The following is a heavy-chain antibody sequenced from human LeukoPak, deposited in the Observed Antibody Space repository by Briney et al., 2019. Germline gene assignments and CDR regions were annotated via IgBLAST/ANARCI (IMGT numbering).Heavy chain of an antibody. Sequence: PSETLSLTCTVSGGSISSYYWSWIRQPPGKGLEWIGYIDFSGSTNYNPSLKSRVPISVDTSKNQFSLKLSSVTAADTAVYYCAREYSSSDNWFDPWGQGTLVTVSS. CDR1: GGSISSYY. V-gene: IGHV4-59*01. J-gene: IGHJ5*02. D-gene: IGHD6-6*01. CDR3: AREYSSSDNWFDP. CDR2: IDFSGST.